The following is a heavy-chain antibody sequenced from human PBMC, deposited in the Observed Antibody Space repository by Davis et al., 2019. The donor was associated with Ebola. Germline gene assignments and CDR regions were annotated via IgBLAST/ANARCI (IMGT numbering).Heavy chain of an antibody. J-gene: IGHJ4*02. Sequence: SVTVSCKASGYTFTGYYMHWVRQAPGQGLEWMGRINPNSGGTNYAQKFQGKVTMTRDTSLSTAYMELSRLRSDDTAVYYCARGLRDIVVVPAANLFDYWGQGTLVTVSS. CDR3: ARGLRDIVVVPAANLFDY. CDR1: GYTFTGYY. D-gene: IGHD2-2*01. CDR2: INPNSGGT. V-gene: IGHV1-2*06.